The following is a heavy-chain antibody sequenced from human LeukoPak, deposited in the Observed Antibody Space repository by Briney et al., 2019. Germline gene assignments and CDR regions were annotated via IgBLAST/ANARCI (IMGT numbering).Heavy chain of an antibody. D-gene: IGHD3-10*01. CDR3: ARGQAPLLWFGELGMVWFDP. CDR2: INAGNGNT. V-gene: IGHV1-3*01. CDR1: GYTLTELS. J-gene: IGHJ5*02. Sequence: GASVTVSCTVSGYTLTELSMHWVRQAPGQRLEWMGWINAGNGNTKYSQKFQGRVTITRDTSASTAYMELSSLRSEDTAVYYCARGQAPLLWFGELGMVWFDPWGQGTLVTVSS.